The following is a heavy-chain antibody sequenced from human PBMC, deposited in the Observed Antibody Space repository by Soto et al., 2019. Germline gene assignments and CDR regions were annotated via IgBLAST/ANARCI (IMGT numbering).Heavy chain of an antibody. CDR1: VYTFTSYG. Sequence: XSVKVSCQASVYTFTSYGISWVRQAPGQGLEWMGWISAYNGNTNYAQKLQGRVTMTTDTSTSTAYMELRSLRSDDTAVYYCAREAIFGVVSPFDSWGQGSLVTVSS. V-gene: IGHV1-18*04. J-gene: IGHJ4*02. CDR2: ISAYNGNT. CDR3: AREAIFGVVSPFDS. D-gene: IGHD3-3*01.